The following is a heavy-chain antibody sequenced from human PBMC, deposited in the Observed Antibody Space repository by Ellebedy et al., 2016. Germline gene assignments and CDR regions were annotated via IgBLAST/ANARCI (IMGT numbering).Heavy chain of an antibody. Sequence: GGSLRLSXAASGLTLSSFWVSWVRQAPGKGLEWVANMNLDGNERYYVDSVKGRFTISRDNAKNSLDLQMNSLRADDTAVYYCARVKHSSDSRGYYYFFDYWGRGTLVTVSS. J-gene: IGHJ4*02. CDR3: ARVKHSSDSRGYYYFFDY. CDR2: MNLDGNER. V-gene: IGHV3-7*01. D-gene: IGHD3-22*01. CDR1: GLTLSSFW.